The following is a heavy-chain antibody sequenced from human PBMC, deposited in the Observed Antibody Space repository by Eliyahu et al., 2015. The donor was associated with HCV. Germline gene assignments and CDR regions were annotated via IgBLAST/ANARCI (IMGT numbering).Heavy chain of an antibody. V-gene: IGHV3-64D*06. CDR1: GXTXXSYA. CDR3: VKDRVVAVPPDAFDI. Sequence: EVQLVESGGGLVQPGGSXRLXCSAXGXTXXSYAMXWVRQAPGKGLEYVSAISSNGGSTYYADSVKGRFTISRDNSKNTLYLQMSSLRAEDTAVYYCVKDRVVAVPPDAFDIWGQGTMVTVSS. J-gene: IGHJ3*02. D-gene: IGHD2-15*01. CDR2: ISSNGGST.